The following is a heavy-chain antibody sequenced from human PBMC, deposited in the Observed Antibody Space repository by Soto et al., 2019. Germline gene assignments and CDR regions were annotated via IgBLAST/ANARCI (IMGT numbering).Heavy chain of an antibody. Sequence: SETLSLTCTVSGGSISSYDWSWIRQPPGKGLEWIGYIYYSGSTNYNPSLKSRVTISVDTSKNQFSLKLSSVTATDTAVYYCAREDYGGNSTLYYYGMDVWGQGATVTVSS. CDR2: IYYSGST. CDR3: AREDYGGNSTLYYYGMDV. J-gene: IGHJ6*02. V-gene: IGHV4-59*01. D-gene: IGHD4-17*01. CDR1: GGSISSYD.